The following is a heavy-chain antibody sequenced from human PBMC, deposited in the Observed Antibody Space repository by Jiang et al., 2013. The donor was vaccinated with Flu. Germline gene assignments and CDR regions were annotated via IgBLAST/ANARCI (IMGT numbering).Heavy chain of an antibody. D-gene: IGHD2-15*01. CDR3: ARGHGSYYYDY. Sequence: VQLLESGGGLVKPGGSLRLSCAASGFMFSSYSMTWVRQAPGKGLEWVSSIGSTRSYIYYADSVKGRFTISRDDAKNSPVSANEQPESPRDTAVYYCARGHGSYYYDYWGQGALVTGLL. CDR2: IGSTRSYI. V-gene: IGHV3-21*01. J-gene: IGHJ4*02. CDR1: GFMFSSYS.